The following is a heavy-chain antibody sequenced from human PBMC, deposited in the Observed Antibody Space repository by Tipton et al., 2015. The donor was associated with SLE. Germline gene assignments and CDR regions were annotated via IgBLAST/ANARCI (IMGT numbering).Heavy chain of an antibody. CDR3: ARRNPTTWYYNYGVDI. V-gene: IGHV4-59*12. CDR2: IHYSGVT. D-gene: IGHD4-17*01. CDR1: GGSIRNYY. Sequence: TLSLTCTVSGGSIRNYYWSWIRQSPGKGLEWIGYIHYSGVTNYNPSLKSRVTISVDTSKNQFSLKLSSVTAADTAVFYCARRNPTTWYYNYGVDIWGQGTTVTVSS. J-gene: IGHJ6*02.